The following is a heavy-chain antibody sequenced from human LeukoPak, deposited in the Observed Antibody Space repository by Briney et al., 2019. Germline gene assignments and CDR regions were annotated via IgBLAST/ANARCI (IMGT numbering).Heavy chain of an antibody. J-gene: IGHJ4*02. Sequence: PGGSLRLSCAASGFTFSDYYMSWLRQPPGEGLEWVSYISSSGSTIYYAASVKGRLTISRDNARNSLYLQMNSLRAEDTAVYYCARVIHMVLDYWGQGTLVTVSS. V-gene: IGHV3-11*01. CDR1: GFTFSDYY. D-gene: IGHD3-10*01. CDR3: ARVIHMVLDY. CDR2: ISSSGSTI.